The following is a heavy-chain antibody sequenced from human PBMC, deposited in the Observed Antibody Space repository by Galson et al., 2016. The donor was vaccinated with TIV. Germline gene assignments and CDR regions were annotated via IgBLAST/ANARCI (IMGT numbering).Heavy chain of an antibody. CDR3: ARISGYYDSSGHYIPRSFDY. CDR1: GFSLNTDGMC. V-gene: IGHV2-70*11. D-gene: IGHD3-22*01. Sequence: PALVKPTQTLTLTCTFSGFSLNTDGMCVNWIRQPPGKALEWLARIDWDDDKSYTSSLKTRLPLSKDTSQNQVVLTITNMDPVDTSTYYCARISGYYDSSGHYIPRSFDYWGQGTLVTVSS. CDR2: IDWDDDK. J-gene: IGHJ4*02.